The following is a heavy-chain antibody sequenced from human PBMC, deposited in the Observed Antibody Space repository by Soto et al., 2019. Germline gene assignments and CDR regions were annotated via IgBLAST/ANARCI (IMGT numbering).Heavy chain of an antibody. V-gene: IGHV3-23*01. D-gene: IGHD6-13*01. J-gene: IGHJ3*02. Sequence: GGSLRLSCAASGFTFSSYAMSWVRQAPGKGLEGVSAISGSGGSTYYADSVKGRFTISRDNSKNTLYLQMNSLRAEDTAVYYCAKGIAAAGDAFDIWGQGTMVTVSS. CDR1: GFTFSSYA. CDR3: AKGIAAAGDAFDI. CDR2: ISGSGGST.